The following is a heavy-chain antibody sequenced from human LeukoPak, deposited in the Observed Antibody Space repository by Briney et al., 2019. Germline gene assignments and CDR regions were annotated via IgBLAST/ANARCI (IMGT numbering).Heavy chain of an antibody. CDR3: AKVTHTFKYYYMDV. CDR2: ISGSGGST. CDR1: GFTFSSYA. J-gene: IGHJ6*03. V-gene: IGHV3-23*01. Sequence: TGGSLRPSCAAFGFTFSSYAMSWVRQAPGKGLEWVSAISGSGGSTYYADSVKGRFTISRDNSKNTLYLQMNSLRAEDTAVYYCAKVTHTFKYYYMDVWGKGTTVTVSS. D-gene: IGHD3-3*02.